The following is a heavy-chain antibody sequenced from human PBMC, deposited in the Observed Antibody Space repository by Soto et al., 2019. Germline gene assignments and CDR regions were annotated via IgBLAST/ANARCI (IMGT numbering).Heavy chain of an antibody. D-gene: IGHD2-15*01. J-gene: IGHJ6*02. CDR3: ARRVVYYGMDV. CDR2: INHIGST. V-gene: IGHV4-34*01. Sequence: SETLSLTXVFSGGSFSGHYWNWIRQAPGKGLEWIGEINHIGSTNYNTSLKSRVTISGDASKKQFSLKLSSVIAADTAVYYCARRVVYYGMDVWGQGTTVTVSS. CDR1: GGSFSGHY.